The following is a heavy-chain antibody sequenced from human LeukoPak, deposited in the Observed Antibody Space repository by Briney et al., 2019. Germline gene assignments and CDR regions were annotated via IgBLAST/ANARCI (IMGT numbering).Heavy chain of an antibody. D-gene: IGHD6-6*01. CDR1: SGSISSGGYY. Sequence: SQTLSLTCTVSSGSISSGGYYWSWIRQHPGKGLEWIGYIYYSGSTFYNPSLKSRVTISANTSKNQFSLKLSSVTAADTAVYYCAREMYSSSFGYFDYWGQGTLVTVSS. V-gene: IGHV4-31*03. CDR3: AREMYSSSFGYFDY. CDR2: IYYSGST. J-gene: IGHJ4*02.